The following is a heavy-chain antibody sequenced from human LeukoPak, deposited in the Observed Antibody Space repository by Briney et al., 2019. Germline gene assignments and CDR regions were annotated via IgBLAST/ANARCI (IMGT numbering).Heavy chain of an antibody. CDR1: GFTFNRYW. CDR2: IKADGSEK. J-gene: IGHJ6*04. V-gene: IGHV3-7*01. D-gene: IGHD3-10*02. CDR3: AELGITMIGGV. Sequence: GGSLRLSCAAAGFTFNRYWMSWVGQATGQGLECVAKIKADGSEKHYVDSVKGRFTLSRDNAKNSLYLQMNSLRGQDTAVYYCAELGITMIGGVWGKGTTVTISS.